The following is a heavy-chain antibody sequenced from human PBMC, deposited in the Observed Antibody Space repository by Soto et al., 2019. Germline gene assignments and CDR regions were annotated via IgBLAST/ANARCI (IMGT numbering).Heavy chain of an antibody. V-gene: IGHV4-31*03. D-gene: IGHD2-21*02. CDR3: ARVCGGDCHYGMDV. CDR1: GGSIRSGGYY. CDR2: IYYSGST. Sequence: QVQLQESGPGLVKPSQTLSLTCTVSGGSIRSGGYYWSWIRQHPGKDLEWIGYIYYSGSTYYNPSLKSRVTISVDTSPNQFTLKLSSVTAADTAVYYCARVCGGDCHYGMDVWGQGTTVTVSS. J-gene: IGHJ6*02.